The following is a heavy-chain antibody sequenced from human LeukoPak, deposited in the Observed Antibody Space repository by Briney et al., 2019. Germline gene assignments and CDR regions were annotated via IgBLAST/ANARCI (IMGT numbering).Heavy chain of an antibody. CDR1: GGTFSSYA. Sequence: ASVKVSCKASGGTFSSYAISWVRQAPGQGLEWMGRIIPILGIANYAQKFQGRVTITADKSTSTAYMELSSLRSEDTAVYYCASGEGYSGSSGKLDYWGQGTLVTVSS. V-gene: IGHV1-69*04. D-gene: IGHD1-26*01. J-gene: IGHJ4*02. CDR2: IIPILGIA. CDR3: ASGEGYSGSSGKLDY.